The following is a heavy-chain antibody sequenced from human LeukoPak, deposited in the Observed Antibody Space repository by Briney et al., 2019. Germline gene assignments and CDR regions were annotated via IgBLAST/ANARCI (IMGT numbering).Heavy chain of an antibody. CDR2: IYYTGST. CDR3: ARRGGSGRAFDY. CDR1: GASISGGTYY. V-gene: IGHV4-39*01. Sequence: PSETLSLTCSVSGASISGGTYYWGWIRQPPGKGLEWIGSIYYTGSTYNNPSLKSRVTISVDTSKNQFSLKLSSVTAADTAVYYCARRGGSGRAFDYWGQGTLVTVSS. J-gene: IGHJ4*02. D-gene: IGHD1-26*01.